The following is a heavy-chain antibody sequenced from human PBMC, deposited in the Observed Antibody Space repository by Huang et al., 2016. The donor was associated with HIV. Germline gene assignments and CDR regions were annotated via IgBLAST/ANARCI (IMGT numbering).Heavy chain of an antibody. V-gene: IGHV1-3*01. J-gene: IGHJ4*02. D-gene: IGHD5-12*01. CDR1: GYTFTNFA. CDR3: ARGWLQLWYLAD. CDR2: INACTVDT. Sequence: QVQLVQSGPEVKSPGASVKVTCKASGYTFTNFAVLWVRQAPGKRPEWLGWINACTVDTNYSQKCQGRVTISRDTSTSTAYLELSSLSSEDTAIYFCARGWLQLWYLADWGQGSLVTVSS.